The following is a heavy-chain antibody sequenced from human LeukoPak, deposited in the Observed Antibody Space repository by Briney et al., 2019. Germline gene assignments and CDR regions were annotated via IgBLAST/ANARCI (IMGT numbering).Heavy chain of an antibody. V-gene: IGHV1-46*01. CDR1: GYTFTSYY. Sequence: ASVKVSCKASGYTFTSYYMHWVRQAPGQGLEWMGIINPSGGSTSYAQKFQGRVTMTRDTSTSTVYMELSSLRAEDTAVYYCAKDTKRYSSGWYGLNWFGPWGQGTLVTVSS. CDR3: AKDTKRYSSGWYGLNWFGP. CDR2: INPSGGST. D-gene: IGHD6-19*01. J-gene: IGHJ5*02.